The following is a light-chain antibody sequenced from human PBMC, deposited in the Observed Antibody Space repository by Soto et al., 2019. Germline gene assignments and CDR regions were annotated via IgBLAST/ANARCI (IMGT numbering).Light chain of an antibody. V-gene: IGLV1-40*01. Sequence: QAVVTQPPSVSGAPGQRVTISCIGSSSNIGAGYDVHWYQQLPGTAPKLLISGDNNRPSGVPDRFSGSKSGTSASLAITGLQDEDEAEYYCQSYDRSLSGSRVVFGGGTKLTVL. CDR2: GDN. CDR1: SSNIGAGYD. CDR3: QSYDRSLSGSRVV. J-gene: IGLJ2*01.